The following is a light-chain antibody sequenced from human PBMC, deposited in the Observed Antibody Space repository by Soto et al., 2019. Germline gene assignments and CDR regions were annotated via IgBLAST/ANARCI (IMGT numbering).Light chain of an antibody. CDR3: LQDFSYPRT. Sequence: AIPVTQSPSSLSASVGDRVTITCRANQDIRSDLGWYQQKPGKAPQLLIYGASYLQSGVPSRFSGSGSGTIFSLTISSLQPEDFATYYCLQDFSYPRTFGPGTRVEIK. CDR1: QDIRSD. J-gene: IGKJ1*01. CDR2: GAS. V-gene: IGKV1-6*01.